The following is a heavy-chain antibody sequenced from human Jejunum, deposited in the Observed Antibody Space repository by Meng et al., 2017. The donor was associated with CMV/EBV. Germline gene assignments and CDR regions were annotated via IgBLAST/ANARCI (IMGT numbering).Heavy chain of an antibody. V-gene: IGHV4-4*07. CDR1: GGSINNYY. D-gene: IGHD1-26*01. CDR3: ARGPGASTREGFDY. Sequence: QVHLKGPGQGLVKPLETLSLTCTLSGGSINNYYWSWIRQSAGKGLEWIGRFYSSDTYNYHPSLNSRVTMSLDTSKNQFSLNLRSVTAADTAIYYCARGPGASTREGFDYWGLGTLVTVSS. CDR2: FYSSDTY. J-gene: IGHJ4*02.